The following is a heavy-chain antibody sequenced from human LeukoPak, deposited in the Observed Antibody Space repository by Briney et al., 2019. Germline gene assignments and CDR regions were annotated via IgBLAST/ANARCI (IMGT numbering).Heavy chain of an antibody. Sequence: GGSLRLSCAASGFTFSSYAISWVRQAPGQGLEWMGGIIPIFGTANYAQKFQGRVTITTDESTSTAYMELSSLRSEDTAVYYCARDGPAAGPVDAFDIWGQGTMVTVSS. V-gene: IGHV1-69*05. CDR3: ARDGPAAGPVDAFDI. J-gene: IGHJ3*02. CDR2: IIPIFGTA. D-gene: IGHD2-2*01. CDR1: GFTFSSYA.